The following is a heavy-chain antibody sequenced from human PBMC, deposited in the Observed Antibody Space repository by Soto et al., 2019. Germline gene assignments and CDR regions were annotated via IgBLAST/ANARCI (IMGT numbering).Heavy chain of an antibody. Sequence: GGSLRLSCAASGFTFSSYGMHWVRQAPGKWLEWVAVISYDGSNKYYADSVKGRFTISRDNSKNTLYLQMNSLRAEDTAVYYCAKDRNLGIQLWYTPFDYWGQGXLVTVSS. V-gene: IGHV3-30*18. CDR3: AKDRNLGIQLWYTPFDY. CDR2: ISYDGSNK. D-gene: IGHD5-18*01. J-gene: IGHJ4*02. CDR1: GFTFSSYG.